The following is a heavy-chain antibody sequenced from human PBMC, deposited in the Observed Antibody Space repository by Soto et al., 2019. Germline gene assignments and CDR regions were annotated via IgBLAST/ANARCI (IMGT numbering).Heavy chain of an antibody. CDR1: GYTFTAYY. J-gene: IGHJ4*02. D-gene: IGHD3-10*01. V-gene: IGHV1-2*02. Sequence: ASVKVSCKASGYTFTAYYMHWVRQAPGQGLEWMGWINPNSGSTNYAQKFQGRVTMTRDTSISTAYMQLSRLTSDDTAVYYCARENLITMVRGVDYCGQRTLLTVSS. CDR2: INPNSGST. CDR3: ARENLITMVRGVDY.